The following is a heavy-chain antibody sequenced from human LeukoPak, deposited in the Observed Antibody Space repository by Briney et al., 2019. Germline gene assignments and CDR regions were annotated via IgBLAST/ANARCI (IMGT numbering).Heavy chain of an antibody. J-gene: IGHJ4*02. V-gene: IGHV4-39*01. Sequence: PSETLSLTCTVSGDSISNSRHHWGWIRQPPGKGLEWTANVYFSGSTYYNPSLKSRVTISVDTSRNQFSLRLSSVTAADTAVYYCARASYSYDINGWVPFDYWGQGTLVTVSS. CDR1: GDSISNSRHH. D-gene: IGHD3-22*01. CDR3: ARASYSYDINGWVPFDY. CDR2: VYFSGST.